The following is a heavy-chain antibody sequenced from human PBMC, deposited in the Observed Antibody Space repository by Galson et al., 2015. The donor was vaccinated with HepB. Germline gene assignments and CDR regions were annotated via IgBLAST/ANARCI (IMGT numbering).Heavy chain of an antibody. CDR3: ARVLAYSSVPTYYSYYGMDV. D-gene: IGHD3-3*02. CDR1: GFTFSTYW. J-gene: IGHJ6*02. V-gene: IGHV3-74*01. CDR2: INGAGSST. Sequence: SLRLSCAASGFTFSTYWMHWVRQAPAKGRVWVSRINGAGSSTSYADSVKGRFTISRDNAKNTLYLYMNSLRAEDTAVYYCARVLAYSSVPTYYSYYGMDVWGQGTTFTISS.